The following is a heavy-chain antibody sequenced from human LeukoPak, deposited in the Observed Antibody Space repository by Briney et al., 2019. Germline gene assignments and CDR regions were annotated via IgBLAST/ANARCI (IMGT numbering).Heavy chain of an antibody. CDR3: GKTTTGYSSGQKPAWPVDS. CDR2: IFGSGGSP. J-gene: IGHJ4*02. V-gene: IGHV3-23*01. D-gene: IGHD5-18*01. CDR1: GFTFGSYA. Sequence: PGGSLRLSCEASGFTFGSYAMYWVRQAPGKGLEWVAGIFGSGGSPHYADSVRGRSTISRDNSKNTVYLQVNSLRADDTAVYYCGKTTTGYSSGQKPAWPVDSWGQGTLVTVSS.